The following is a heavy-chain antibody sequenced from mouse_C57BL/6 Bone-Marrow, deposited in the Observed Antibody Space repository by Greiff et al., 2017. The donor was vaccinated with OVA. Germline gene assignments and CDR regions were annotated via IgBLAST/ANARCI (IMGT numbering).Heavy chain of an antibody. V-gene: IGHV1-50*01. Sequence: QVQLQQPGAELVKPGASVKLSCKASGYTFTSYWMQWVKQRPGQGLEWIGEIDPSDSYTNYNQKFKGKATLTGDTSSSNAYMQLSSLTSEDSAVYYCARSRDYDEGPWFAYWGQGTLVTVSA. D-gene: IGHD2-4*01. CDR2: IDPSDSYT. CDR1: GYTFTSYW. J-gene: IGHJ3*01. CDR3: ARSRDYDEGPWFAY.